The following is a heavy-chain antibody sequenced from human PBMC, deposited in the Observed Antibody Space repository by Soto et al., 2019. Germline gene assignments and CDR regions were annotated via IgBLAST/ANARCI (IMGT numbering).Heavy chain of an antibody. Sequence: PGGSLRLSCAASGFTFSNYAMSWVRQAPGKGLEWVSTVSGSGGNTYYAESVKGRFTISRDNSKNTLYLQMNSLGAEDTAVYYCAKAPILAAANTEFDYWGQGTLVTVSS. V-gene: IGHV3-23*01. CDR2: VSGSGGNT. CDR3: AKAPILAAANTEFDY. J-gene: IGHJ4*02. D-gene: IGHD6-13*01. CDR1: GFTFSNYA.